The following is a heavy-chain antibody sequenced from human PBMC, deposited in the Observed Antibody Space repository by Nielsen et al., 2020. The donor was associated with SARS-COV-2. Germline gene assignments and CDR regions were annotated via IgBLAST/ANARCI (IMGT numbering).Heavy chain of an antibody. CDR2: IKLDGSKK. CDR3: ARDPAVASGGYQYYYGMDV. J-gene: IGHJ6*02. D-gene: IGHD6-19*01. Sequence: GESLKISCVVSGFNFRGYWMTWVRQAPGKGLEWVGNIKLDGSKKYYVDSVKGRFTISRDNARNTLYLQMNSLRVEDTAVYYCARDPAVASGGYQYYYGMDVWGQGTTVTVSS. CDR1: GFNFRGYW. V-gene: IGHV3-7*01.